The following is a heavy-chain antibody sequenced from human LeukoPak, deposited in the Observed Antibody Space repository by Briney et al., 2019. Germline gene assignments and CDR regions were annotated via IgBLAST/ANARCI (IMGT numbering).Heavy chain of an antibody. J-gene: IGHJ5*02. CDR2: INAGNGNI. CDR1: GYTFTSYA. D-gene: IGHD2-15*01. CDR3: ARDRSGGSCFDP. V-gene: IGHV1-3*01. Sequence: GASVKVSCKASGYTFTSYAMHWVRQAPGQRLEWMGWINAGNGNIKYSQKFQGRVTITRDTSASTAYMELSSLRSEDTAVYYCARDRSGGSCFDPWGQGTLVTVSS.